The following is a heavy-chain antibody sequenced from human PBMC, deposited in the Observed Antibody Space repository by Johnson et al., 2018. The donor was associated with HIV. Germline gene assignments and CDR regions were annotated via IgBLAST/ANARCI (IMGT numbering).Heavy chain of an antibody. V-gene: IGHV3-13*01. CDR2: IGTAGDT. CDR1: GFTFTNYD. J-gene: IGHJ3*02. D-gene: IGHD2-15*01. CDR3: AKGQCGGSCLGDVFDI. Sequence: VQLVESGGGLVQPGGSLRLSCAASGFTFTNYDMHCVRQPTGKGLEWVSAIGTAGDTYYPGSVKGRFTISRDNSKNTLYLQMNSLRAGDTAVYYCAKGQCGGSCLGDVFDIWGQGTMVTVSS.